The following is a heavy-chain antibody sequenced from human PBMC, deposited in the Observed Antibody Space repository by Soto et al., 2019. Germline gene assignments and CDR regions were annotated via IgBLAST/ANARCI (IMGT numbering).Heavy chain of an antibody. Sequence: SGTLSVICAISDGSISTSNWWSWSRQPPGKGLEWIGEIYHSGSTNYNPSLKSRVTISVDKSKNQFSLKLSSVTAADTAVDYCASGGEVNWFDPWGQGTLVTVSS. D-gene: IGHD3-16*01. CDR1: DGSISTSNW. V-gene: IGHV4-4*02. CDR2: IYHSGST. CDR3: ASGGEVNWFDP. J-gene: IGHJ5*02.